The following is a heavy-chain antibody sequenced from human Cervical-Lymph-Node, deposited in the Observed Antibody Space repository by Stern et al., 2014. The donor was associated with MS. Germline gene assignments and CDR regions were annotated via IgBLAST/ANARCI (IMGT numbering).Heavy chain of an antibody. Sequence: QITLKESGPTLVKPTQTLTLTCTFSGFSLSTSGVGVGWIRQPPGKALEWLALLYLDDDKRYSPSLKSRLTITKDTSKNQVVLTMTNMDPVDTATYYCARDRGYCSGGSCYSYYYYGMDVWGQGTTVTVSS. CDR3: ARDRGYCSGGSCYSYYYYGMDV. CDR2: LYLDDDK. V-gene: IGHV2-5*02. CDR1: GFSLSTSGVG. D-gene: IGHD2-15*01. J-gene: IGHJ6*02.